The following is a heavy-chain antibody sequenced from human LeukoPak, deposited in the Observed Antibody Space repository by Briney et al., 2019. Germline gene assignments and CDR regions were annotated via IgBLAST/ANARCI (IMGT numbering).Heavy chain of an antibody. V-gene: IGHV1-69*05. Sequence: ASVKVSCKASGGTFSSYAISWVRQAPGQGLEWMGGIIPIFGTANYAQKFQGRVTMTRNTSISTAYMELSSLRSEDTAVYYCAKDPYCSSVNCYGGGDYWGQGTLVTVSS. CDR1: GGTFSSYA. D-gene: IGHD2-2*01. J-gene: IGHJ4*02. CDR3: AKDPYCSSVNCYGGGDY. CDR2: IIPIFGTA.